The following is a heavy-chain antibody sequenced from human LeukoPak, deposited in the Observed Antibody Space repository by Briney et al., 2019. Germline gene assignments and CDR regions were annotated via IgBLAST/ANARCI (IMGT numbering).Heavy chain of an antibody. CDR2: IWYDGSNK. V-gene: IGHV3-33*01. D-gene: IGHD3-9*01. CDR3: VTSLRYFDYGMDV. Sequence: PGGSLRLSCAASGFTFSSYGMHWVRQAPGKGLEWVAVIWYDGSNKYYADSVKGRFTISRDNSKNTLYLQMNSLRAEDTAVYYCVTSLRYFDYGMDVWGQGTTVTVSS. CDR1: GFTFSSYG. J-gene: IGHJ6*02.